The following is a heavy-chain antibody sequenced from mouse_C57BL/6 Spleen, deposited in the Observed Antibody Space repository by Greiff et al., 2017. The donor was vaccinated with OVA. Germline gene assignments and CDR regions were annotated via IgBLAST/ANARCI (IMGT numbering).Heavy chain of an antibody. CDR1: GFNIKDDY. CDR3: TTHYGSSYDPY. CDR2: IDPENGDT. Sequence: VQLKQSGAELVRPGASVKLSCTASGFNIKDDYMHWVKQRPEQGLEWIGWIDPENGDTEYASKFQGKATITADTSSNTAYLQLSSLTSEDTAVYYCTTHYGSSYDPYWGQGTTLTVSS. V-gene: IGHV14-4*01. D-gene: IGHD1-1*01. J-gene: IGHJ2*01.